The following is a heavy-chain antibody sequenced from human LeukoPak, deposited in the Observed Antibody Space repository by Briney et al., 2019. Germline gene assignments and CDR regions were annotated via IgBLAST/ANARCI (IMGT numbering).Heavy chain of an antibody. Sequence: SQTLSLTCAISGDSVSSNSVAWNWIRQSPSRGLEWLGRTFYRSKWYNDYAVSVKSRINNNQNPSKNQSSLQLSSVTPEDTAVYYCARGNYSAFDIWGQGTMVTVSS. D-gene: IGHD1-7*01. CDR1: GDSVSSNSVA. CDR2: TFYRSKWYN. J-gene: IGHJ3*02. CDR3: ARGNYSAFDI. V-gene: IGHV6-1*01.